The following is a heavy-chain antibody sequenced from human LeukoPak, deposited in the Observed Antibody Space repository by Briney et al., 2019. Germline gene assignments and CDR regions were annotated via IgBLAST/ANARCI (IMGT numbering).Heavy chain of an antibody. CDR1: GGTFSSYA. V-gene: IGHV1-18*01. J-gene: IGHJ4*02. Sequence: ASVKVSCKASGGTFSSYAISWVRQAPGQGLEWMGWISAYNGNTNYAQKLQGRVTMTTDTSTSTAYMELRSLRSDDTAVYYCATSLEWPTTPRVWGQGTLVTVSS. D-gene: IGHD3-3*01. CDR3: ATSLEWPTTPRV. CDR2: ISAYNGNT.